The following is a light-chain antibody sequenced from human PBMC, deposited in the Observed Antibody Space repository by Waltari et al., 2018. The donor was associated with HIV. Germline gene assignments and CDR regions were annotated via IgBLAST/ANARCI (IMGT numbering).Light chain of an antibody. CDR3: QSYDRSLSASVV. CDR2: GNK. CDR1: RSNIGADDD. V-gene: IGLV1-40*01. J-gene: IGLJ2*01. Sequence: SVLTQPPSVSGAPGQRVTISCPCGRSNIGADDDLHCYQQIPGTAPKLLISGNKNRPSGVPDRFSASKSGTSASLAITGLQAEDEADYFCQSYDRSLSASVVFGGGTKLTVL.